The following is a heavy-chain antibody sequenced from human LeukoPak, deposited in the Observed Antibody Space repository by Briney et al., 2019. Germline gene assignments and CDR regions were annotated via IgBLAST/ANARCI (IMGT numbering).Heavy chain of an antibody. CDR3: ARGKSDSSGYDYTLDY. Sequence: GGSLRLSCAASGFTFSRYAIHWVRQAPGKGLEWVALFSYDGSTKHYAGSMKGRFTVSRDDSKNTLYLQMNSLRAEDTAVYYCARGKSDSSGYDYTLDYWGQGTLVTVSS. J-gene: IGHJ4*02. CDR2: FSYDGSTK. D-gene: IGHD5-12*01. CDR1: GFTFSRYA. V-gene: IGHV3-30*01.